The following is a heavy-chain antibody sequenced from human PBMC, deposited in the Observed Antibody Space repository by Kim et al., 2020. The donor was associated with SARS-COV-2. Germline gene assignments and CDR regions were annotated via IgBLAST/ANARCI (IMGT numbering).Heavy chain of an antibody. V-gene: IGHV3-23*01. CDR2: ISGSGGST. CDR1: GFTFSSYA. Sequence: GGSPRLSCAASGFTFSSYAMSWVRQAPGKGLEWVSAISGSGGSTYYADSVKGRFTISRDNSKNTLYLQMNSLRAEDTAVYYCAKDPMTTVTINWFDPWGQGTLVTVSS. D-gene: IGHD4-4*01. J-gene: IGHJ5*02. CDR3: AKDPMTTVTINWFDP.